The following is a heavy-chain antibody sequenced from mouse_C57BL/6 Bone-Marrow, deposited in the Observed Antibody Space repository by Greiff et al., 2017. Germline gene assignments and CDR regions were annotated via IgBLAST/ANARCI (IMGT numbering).Heavy chain of an antibody. Sequence: VKLQQSDAELVKPGASVKISCKVSGYTFTDHTIHWMKQRPEQGLEWIGYIYPRDGSTKYNEKFKGKATLTADKSSSTAYMQLNSLTSEDSAVYFCARWWITTVVATNYYAMDYWGQGTSVTVSS. CDR2: IYPRDGST. V-gene: IGHV1-78*01. J-gene: IGHJ4*01. CDR3: ARWWITTVVATNYYAMDY. CDR1: GYTFTDHT. D-gene: IGHD1-1*01.